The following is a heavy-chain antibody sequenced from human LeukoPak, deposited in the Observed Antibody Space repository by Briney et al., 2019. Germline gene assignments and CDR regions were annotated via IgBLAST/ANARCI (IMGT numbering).Heavy chain of an antibody. V-gene: IGHV4-4*09. D-gene: IGHD3/OR15-3a*01. Sequence: SETQSLTCTVSGGSINSYYWSWNRQPPGKGLEWLGYIYASGSTNYNPSLKSRVTISVDTSKNQFSLKVNSVTAADTAVYYCARLNRDFWTGYTYDNWGQGTLVTVSS. CDR3: ARLNRDFWTGYTYDN. CDR2: IYASGST. CDR1: GGSINSYY. J-gene: IGHJ4*02.